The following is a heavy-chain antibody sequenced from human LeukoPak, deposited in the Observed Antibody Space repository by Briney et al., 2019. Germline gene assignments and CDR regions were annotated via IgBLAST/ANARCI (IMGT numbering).Heavy chain of an antibody. D-gene: IGHD2-15*01. V-gene: IGHV4-59*01. J-gene: IGHJ5*02. CDR1: GGSISSYY. CDR2: ISYSVST. CDR3: ARDFRHCSGGSCHNWFDP. Sequence: NPSETLSLTCTVSGGSISSYYWSWIRQPPGKGLEWIGYISYSVSTNYNPSLKNRVTISVDTSKNQFSLKLSSVTAADTAVYYCARDFRHCSGGSCHNWFDPWGQGTLVTVSS.